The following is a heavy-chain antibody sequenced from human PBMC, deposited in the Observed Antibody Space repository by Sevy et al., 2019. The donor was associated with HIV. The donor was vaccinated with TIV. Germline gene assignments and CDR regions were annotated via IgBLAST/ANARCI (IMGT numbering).Heavy chain of an antibody. CDR3: ARGIPRITIFGVVYFDY. Sequence: SETLSLTCTVSGGSISSGGYYWSWIRQHPGKGLEWIGYIYYSGSTYYNPSLKSRVTISVDTSKNQFSLKLSSVTAADTAGYYCARGIPRITIFGVVYFDYWGQGTLVTVSS. J-gene: IGHJ4*02. CDR2: IYYSGST. CDR1: GGSISSGGYY. V-gene: IGHV4-31*03. D-gene: IGHD3-3*01.